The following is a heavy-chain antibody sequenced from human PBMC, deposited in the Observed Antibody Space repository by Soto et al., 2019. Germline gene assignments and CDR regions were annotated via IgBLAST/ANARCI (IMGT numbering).Heavy chain of an antibody. CDR3: ARVSIAVAHNEYFYYYYGMDV. D-gene: IGHD6-19*01. Sequence: ASVKVSCKASGYTFTSYGISWVRQAPGQGLEWMGWLRAYTGNTNYAQKLQGRVTMTTDTSTSTAYMELRSLRSDDTAVYYCARVSIAVAHNEYFYYYYGMDVWGQGTTVTVSS. CDR1: GYTFTSYG. V-gene: IGHV1-18*01. J-gene: IGHJ6*02. CDR2: LRAYTGNT.